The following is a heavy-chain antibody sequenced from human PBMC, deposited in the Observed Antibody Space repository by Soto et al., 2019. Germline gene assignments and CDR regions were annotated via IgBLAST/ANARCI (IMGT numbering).Heavy chain of an antibody. V-gene: IGHV2-5*01. CDR3: ARSPIIAVVTAFDF. J-gene: IGHJ4*02. D-gene: IGHD3-3*01. CDR2: IYWNDEK. CDR1: GFSLTTTDMG. Sequence: SGPTLVNPTQTLTLTCTFSGFSLTTTDMGVAWIRQPPGKALEWLALIYWNDEKRYSPSLRTRLTITKDTSKNQVVLTMTNMDPIDTATYYCARSPIIAVVTAFDFWGQGILVTVSS.